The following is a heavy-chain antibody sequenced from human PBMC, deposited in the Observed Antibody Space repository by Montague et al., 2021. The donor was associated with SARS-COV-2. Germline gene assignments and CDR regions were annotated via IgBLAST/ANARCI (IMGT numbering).Heavy chain of an antibody. CDR2: IDWDDDK. D-gene: IGHD1-1*01. J-gene: IGHJ6*02. CDR3: ARIRDNWNGDYYYGMDA. Sequence: PALVKPTQTLTLTCTFSGFSLSTSGMCVSWIRQPPGKALEWLALIDWDDDKYYSTSLKTRLTISKDTSKNQVVLTMTNMDPVDTATYYCARIRDNWNGDYYYGMDAWGQGTTVAVSS. V-gene: IGHV2-70*01. CDR1: GFSLSTSGMC.